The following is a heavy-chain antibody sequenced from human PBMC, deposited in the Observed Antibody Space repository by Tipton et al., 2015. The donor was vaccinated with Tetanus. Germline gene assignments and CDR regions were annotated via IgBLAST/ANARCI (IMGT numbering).Heavy chain of an antibody. CDR2: IFPQFGTS. CDR3: VRPDRYCSGGSCYLALDY. CDR1: GYTISDFG. Sequence: QSGPEVKKPGASVRVSCKASGYTISDFGISWVRQAPGQGLEWMGGIFPQFGTSNYAPKFQDRVTMTADTSTGTVYLDLSSLRSDDTAVYYCVRPDRYCSGGSCYLALDYWGQGTLITVSS. D-gene: IGHD2-15*01. J-gene: IGHJ4*02. V-gene: IGHV1-18*01.